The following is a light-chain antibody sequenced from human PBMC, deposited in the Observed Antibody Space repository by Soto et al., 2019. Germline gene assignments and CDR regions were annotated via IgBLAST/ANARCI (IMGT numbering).Light chain of an antibody. CDR3: QAWDSSSVA. CDR2: QDH. Sequence: SYELTQPPSVSVSPGQTASITCSGDKLGDKSACWYQQKPGQSPVLVIYQDHKRPSGIPERFSGSTSGNTATLTISGTQAMDEADYYCQAWDSSSVAFGGGTKLTVL. J-gene: IGLJ2*01. V-gene: IGLV3-1*01. CDR1: KLGDKS.